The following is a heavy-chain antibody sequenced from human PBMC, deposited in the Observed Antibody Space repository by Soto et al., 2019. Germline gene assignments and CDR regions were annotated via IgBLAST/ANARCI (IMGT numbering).Heavy chain of an antibody. CDR2: ISGSGGST. Sequence: EVQLLESGGGLVQPGGSLRLSCAASGFTFSSYAMSWVRQAPGKGLEWVSAISGSGGSTYYADSVKGRFTISRDNSKNTLYLQMNSLRAEDTAVYHCAKRLGGSYFFRYWGQGTLVTVSS. V-gene: IGHV3-23*01. CDR1: GFTFSSYA. CDR3: AKRLGGSYFFRY. D-gene: IGHD1-26*01. J-gene: IGHJ4*02.